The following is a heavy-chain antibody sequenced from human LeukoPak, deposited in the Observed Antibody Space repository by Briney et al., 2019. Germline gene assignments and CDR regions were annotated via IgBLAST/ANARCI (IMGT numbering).Heavy chain of an antibody. V-gene: IGHV4-61*02. Sequence: SQTLSLTCTVSGGSISSGSYYWSWIRQPAGKGLEWIGRIYTSGSTNYNPSLKSRVTISVDTSKNQFSLKLSSVTAADTAVYYCARIRDGYNTHFDYWGQGTLVTVSS. J-gene: IGHJ4*02. D-gene: IGHD5-24*01. CDR1: GGSISSGSYY. CDR2: IYTSGST. CDR3: ARIRDGYNTHFDY.